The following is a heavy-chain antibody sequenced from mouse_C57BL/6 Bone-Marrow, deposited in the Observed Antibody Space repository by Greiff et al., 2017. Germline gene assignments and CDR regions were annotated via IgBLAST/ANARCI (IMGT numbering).Heavy chain of an antibody. D-gene: IGHD1-1*01. CDR1: GYTFTDYN. V-gene: IGHV1-18*01. Sequence: EVQLQESGPELVKPGASVKIPCKASGYTFTDYNMDWVKQSHGKSLEWIGDINPNTGGTIYNQKFKGKATLTIDKSSSTAYMELRNLTSEDTAVYYCKRSATVVDSWYVDVGGTGTTVTVSS. CDR3: KRSATVVDSWYVDV. J-gene: IGHJ1*03. CDR2: INPNTGGT.